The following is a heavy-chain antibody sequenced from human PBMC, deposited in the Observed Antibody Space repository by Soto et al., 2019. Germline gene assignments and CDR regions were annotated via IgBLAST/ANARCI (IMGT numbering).Heavy chain of an antibody. Sequence: PSETLSLTCAVYGGSFSGYYWSWIRQPPGKGLEWIGEINHSGSTNYNPSLKSRVTISVDTSKNQFSLKLSSVTAADTAVYYCARVGYCISPSRYPRFDYWGQGTLVTRAS. D-gene: IGHD2-2*01. J-gene: IGHJ4*02. V-gene: IGHV4-34*01. CDR1: GGSFSGYY. CDR3: ARVGYCISPSRYPRFDY. CDR2: INHSGST.